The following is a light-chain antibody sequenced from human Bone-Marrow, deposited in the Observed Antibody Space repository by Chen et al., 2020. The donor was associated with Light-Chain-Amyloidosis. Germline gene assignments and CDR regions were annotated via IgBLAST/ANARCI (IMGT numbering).Light chain of an antibody. V-gene: IGKV1-39*01. CDR1: QSIRSY. J-gene: IGKJ1*01. Sequence: DIQMTQSPSSVSAVVGDRVTITCRASQSIRSYLNWYQQKPGKAPKVLISAASSLQSGVPGRFTGSGSGPDFTLTISGVQPEDFSTYYCQQGYTFPWTFGQGTRVEVK. CDR3: QQGYTFPWT. CDR2: AAS.